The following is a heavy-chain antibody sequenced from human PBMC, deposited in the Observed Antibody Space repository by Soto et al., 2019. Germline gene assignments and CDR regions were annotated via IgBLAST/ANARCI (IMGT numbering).Heavy chain of an antibody. D-gene: IGHD1-7*01. CDR1: GGTFSSYA. V-gene: IGHV1-69*12. CDR3: AGPPELTRIYDHYGMDV. CDR2: IIPIFGTA. J-gene: IGHJ6*02. Sequence: QVQLVQSGAEVKKPGSSVKVSCKASGGTFSSYAISWVRQAPGQGLEWMGGIIPIFGTANYAQKFQGRVTITADESTSTAYMELSRLRSEDTAVYYCAGPPELTRIYDHYGMDVWGQGPTVTVSS.